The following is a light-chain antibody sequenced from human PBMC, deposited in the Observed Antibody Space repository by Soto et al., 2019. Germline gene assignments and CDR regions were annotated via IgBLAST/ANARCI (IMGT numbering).Light chain of an antibody. V-gene: IGKV1-39*01. CDR1: QSIMTY. J-gene: IGKJ1*01. Sequence: DIQMTQSPSSLSASVGDEVTITCRASQSIMTYLNWYQLKPGQPPRLLIYAASSLQSGVPSRFSGSGSGTDFILTISSLQPEDFATYSCQQSYNSPQTFGQGTKVEIK. CDR2: AAS. CDR3: QQSYNSPQT.